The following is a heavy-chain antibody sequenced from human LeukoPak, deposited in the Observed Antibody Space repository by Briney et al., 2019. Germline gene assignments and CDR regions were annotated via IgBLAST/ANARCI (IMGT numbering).Heavy chain of an antibody. J-gene: IGHJ3*02. CDR3: ARDESGDNDAFDT. D-gene: IGHD2-21*01. Sequence: PGGSLRLSCAASGFTFSDYTMNWVRLAPGKGLEWVSSISGSSNYIYYADSVKGRFTISRGNAKNSLYLQMNSLRVEDTAVYYCARDESGDNDAFDTWGQGTMVTVSS. CDR2: ISGSSNYI. V-gene: IGHV3-21*01. CDR1: GFTFSDYT.